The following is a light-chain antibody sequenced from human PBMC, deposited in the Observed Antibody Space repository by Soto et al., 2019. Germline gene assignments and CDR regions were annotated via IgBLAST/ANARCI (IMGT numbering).Light chain of an antibody. CDR2: LNSDGSH. J-gene: IGLJ2*01. CDR1: SGHSSYA. CDR3: QTWGTGIHVV. V-gene: IGLV4-69*01. Sequence: QPVLTQSPSASASLGASVKLTCTLSSGHSSYAIAWHQQQPEKVPRYLMKLNSDGSHSKGDGIPDRFSGSSSGAERYLTISRLQSEDEADYYCQTWGTGIHVVFGGGTKLTVL.